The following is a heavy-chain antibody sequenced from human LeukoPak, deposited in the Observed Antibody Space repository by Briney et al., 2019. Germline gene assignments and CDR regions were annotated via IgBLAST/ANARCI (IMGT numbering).Heavy chain of an antibody. V-gene: IGHV3-21*01. CDR1: GFTFSSYS. CDR2: ISSSSSYI. D-gene: IGHD3-22*01. J-gene: IGHJ3*02. CDR3: AREYYYDSSGYGDAFDI. Sequence: PGGSLRLSCAASGFTFSSYSMNWVRQAPGKGLEWVSSISSSSSYIYYADSVKGRFTIPRDNAKNSLYLQMNSLRAEDTAVYYCAREYYYDSSGYGDAFDIWGQGTMVTVSS.